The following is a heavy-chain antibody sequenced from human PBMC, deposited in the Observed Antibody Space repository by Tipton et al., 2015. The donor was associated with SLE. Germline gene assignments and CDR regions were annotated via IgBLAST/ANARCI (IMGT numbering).Heavy chain of an antibody. Sequence: LSLTCAVYGGSFSGYYWSWIRQPPGKGLEWIGEINHSGSTNYNPSLKSRVTISVDTSKNQFSLKLSSVTAADTAVYYCARYPESNYHWFGPWGQGALVTVSS. V-gene: IGHV4-34*01. D-gene: IGHD4-11*01. J-gene: IGHJ5*02. CDR1: GGSFSGYY. CDR2: INHSGST. CDR3: ARYPESNYHWFGP.